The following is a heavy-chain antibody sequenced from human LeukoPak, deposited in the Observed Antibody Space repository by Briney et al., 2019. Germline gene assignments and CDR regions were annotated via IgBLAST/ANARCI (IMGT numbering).Heavy chain of an antibody. Sequence: PSETLSLTCTVSGYSISSGYYWGWIRQPPGKGLEWIGSIYHSGSTNYNPSLKSRVTISVDTSKNQFSLKLSSVTAADTAVYYCARFSGYSSGWYNWFDPWGQGTLVTVSS. CDR2: IYHSGST. CDR3: ARFSGYSSGWYNWFDP. V-gene: IGHV4-38-2*02. D-gene: IGHD6-19*01. CDR1: GYSISSGYY. J-gene: IGHJ5*02.